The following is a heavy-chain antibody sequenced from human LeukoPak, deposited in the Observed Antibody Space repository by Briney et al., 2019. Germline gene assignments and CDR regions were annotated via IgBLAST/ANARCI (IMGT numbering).Heavy chain of an antibody. Sequence: GGSLRPSCAASGFTVSSNYMSWVRQAPGKGLEWVSVIYSGGSTYYADSVKGRFTISRDNSKNTLYLQMNSLRAEDTAVYYCARDLVRGPLNWFDPWGQGTLVTVSS. CDR2: IYSGGST. CDR1: GFTVSSNY. V-gene: IGHV3-66*01. CDR3: ARDLVRGPLNWFDP. D-gene: IGHD4-17*01. J-gene: IGHJ5*02.